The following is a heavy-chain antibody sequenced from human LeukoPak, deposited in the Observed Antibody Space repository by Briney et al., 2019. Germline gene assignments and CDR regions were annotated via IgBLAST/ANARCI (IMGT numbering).Heavy chain of an antibody. J-gene: IGHJ4*02. CDR3: ARGRVFWSSYYTMGFDY. Sequence: SETLSLTCTVSGGSLSSYYWSWIRQPAGKGLEWIGYLYYSGSTNYNPSLKSRVTISVDTSKNQFSLKLSSVTAADTAVYYCARGRVFWSSYYTMGFDYWGQGTLVTVSS. CDR1: GGSLSSYY. D-gene: IGHD3-3*01. CDR2: LYYSGST. V-gene: IGHV4-59*01.